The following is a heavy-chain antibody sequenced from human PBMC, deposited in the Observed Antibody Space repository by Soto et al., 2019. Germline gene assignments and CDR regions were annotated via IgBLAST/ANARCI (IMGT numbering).Heavy chain of an antibody. J-gene: IGHJ3*02. CDR1: GYSFTSYL. CDR2: IYPGDSDN. V-gene: IGHV5-51*01. CDR3: ARQTDAFEI. Sequence: XESLKIYRKGSGYSFTSYLVVWVRQMPGKGLEWMGIIYPGDSDNRYSPSFQGQVTISADKSISTDYLQWSSLKASDTAMYYCARQTDAFEIWGQGTMVTV.